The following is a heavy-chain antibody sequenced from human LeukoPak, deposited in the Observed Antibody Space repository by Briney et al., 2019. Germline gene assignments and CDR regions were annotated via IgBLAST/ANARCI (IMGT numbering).Heavy chain of an antibody. Sequence: GGSLRLSCAASGFTFSSYGMHWVRQAPGKGLEWVAFIRYDGSNKYYADSVKGRFTISRDNSKNTLCLQMNSLRAEDTAVYYCANYDSSGYHAFDIWGQGTMVTVSS. CDR1: GFTFSSYG. D-gene: IGHD3-22*01. CDR2: IRYDGSNK. V-gene: IGHV3-30*02. J-gene: IGHJ3*02. CDR3: ANYDSSGYHAFDI.